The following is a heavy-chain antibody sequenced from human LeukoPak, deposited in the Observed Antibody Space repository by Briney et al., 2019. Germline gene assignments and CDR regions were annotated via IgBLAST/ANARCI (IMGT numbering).Heavy chain of an antibody. CDR1: GGSISSYY. V-gene: IGHV4-59*08. Sequence: PSQTLSLTFTVSGGSISSYYWSWIRQPPGKGLEWSGYIYYSGSTNYNPSLKSRVTISVDTSKNQFSLKLSSVTAADTAVYYCARQDYYGSGSPWYFDYWGQGTLVTVSS. CDR3: ARQDYYGSGSPWYFDY. D-gene: IGHD3-10*01. J-gene: IGHJ4*02. CDR2: IYYSGST.